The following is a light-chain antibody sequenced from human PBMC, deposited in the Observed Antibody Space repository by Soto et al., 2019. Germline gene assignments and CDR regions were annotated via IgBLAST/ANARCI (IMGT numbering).Light chain of an antibody. Sequence: QSVLTQPPSVSAAPGQKVTISCSGSFSNIGKNYVSWYQRLPGTAPKLLIDDNNERSSGIPDRFSGSKSGTSATLGIAGLQTGDEADYYCGTWDTSLSAVVFGGGTKVTVL. V-gene: IGLV1-51*01. CDR1: FSNIGKNY. CDR3: GTWDTSLSAVV. CDR2: DNN. J-gene: IGLJ2*01.